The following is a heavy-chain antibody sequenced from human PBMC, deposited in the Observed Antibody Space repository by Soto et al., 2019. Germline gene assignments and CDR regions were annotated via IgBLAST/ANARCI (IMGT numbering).Heavy chain of an antibody. CDR2: IYYSGST. CDR3: ARDYREAWGSGSYNWFDP. V-gene: IGHV4-30-4*01. Sequence: SATLRLTCTFSGGSISSGDYYWSWIRQPPGKGLEWIGYIYYSGSTYYNPSLKSRVTISVDRSKNQFSLKLSSVTAADTAVYYCARDYREAWGSGSYNWFDPWGQGTLVTV. J-gene: IGHJ5*02. CDR1: GGSISSGDYY. D-gene: IGHD6-25*01.